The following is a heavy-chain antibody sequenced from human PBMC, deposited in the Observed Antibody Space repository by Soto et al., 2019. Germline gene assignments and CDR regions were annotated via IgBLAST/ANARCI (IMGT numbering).Heavy chain of an antibody. D-gene: IGHD4-4*01. CDR1: GFTFRDHA. Sequence: QVQLVESGGGVVQPGRSLRLSCAASGFTFRDHAMHWVRQAPGKGREWLAIIWNDGSNKFYAGSVQGRFTISRDNSKNKVYLQMNTLGAEDTAVYYCARASIPDVDIYALDVWGQGTTVTVSS. CDR3: ARASIPDVDIYALDV. CDR2: IWNDGSNK. V-gene: IGHV3-33*01. J-gene: IGHJ6*02.